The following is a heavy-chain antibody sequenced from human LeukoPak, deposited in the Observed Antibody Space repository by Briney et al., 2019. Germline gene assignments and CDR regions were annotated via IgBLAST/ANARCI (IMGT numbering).Heavy chain of an antibody. CDR3: ARQAGYCSSTSCYLDAFDI. V-gene: IGHV4-59*08. CDR2: IYYSGST. Sequence: SETLSLTCTVSGGSISTYYWSWIRQPPGKGLEWIGHIYYSGSTNYNPSLKSRVTISVDTSKNKFSLKLSSVTAADTAVYYCARQAGYCSSTSCYLDAFDIWGQGTMVTVSS. CDR1: GGSISTYY. J-gene: IGHJ3*02. D-gene: IGHD2-2*01.